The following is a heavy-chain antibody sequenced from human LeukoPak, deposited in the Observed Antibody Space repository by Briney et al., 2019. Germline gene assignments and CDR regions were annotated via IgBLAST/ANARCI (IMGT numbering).Heavy chain of an antibody. V-gene: IGHV3-53*01. CDR1: GFTVSSNY. CDR3: ARQAPTDYFDY. Sequence: PGGSLRLSCAASGFTVSSNYMSWVRQAPGKGLEWVSVIYSGGSTYYADSVKGRFTISRDNSKNTLYLQMNSLRAEDTAVYYCARQAPTDYFDYWGQGTLVTVSS. J-gene: IGHJ4*02. CDR2: IYSGGST.